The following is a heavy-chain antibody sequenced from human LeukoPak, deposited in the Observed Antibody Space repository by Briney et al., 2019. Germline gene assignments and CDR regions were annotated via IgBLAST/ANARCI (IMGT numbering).Heavy chain of an antibody. CDR1: GFTFSSYA. J-gene: IGHJ1*01. CDR3: AKGGAVVPAAMYLVRSTEYFQH. CDR2: ISGSGGST. D-gene: IGHD2-2*01. V-gene: IGHV3-23*01. Sequence: PGGSLRLSCAASGFTFSSYAMSWVRQAPGKGLEWVSAISGSGGSTYYADSVKGRFTISRDNSKNTLYLQMNSLRAEDTAVYYCAKGGAVVPAAMYLVRSTEYFQHWGQGTLVTVSS.